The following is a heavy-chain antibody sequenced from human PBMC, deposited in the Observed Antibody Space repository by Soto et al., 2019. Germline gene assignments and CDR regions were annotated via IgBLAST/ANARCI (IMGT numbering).Heavy chain of an antibody. J-gene: IGHJ6*02. CDR1: GGSINSGNFY. Sequence: SETLSLTCSVSGGSINSGNFYWTWIRHHPQKGLDWIGCIYASGSTNYNPSLQSRVTMSIDTSKNQFSLKVSSVTAADTAVYYCARGFYDFWSGYLHYYYYGMDVWGQGTTVT. CDR2: IYASGST. D-gene: IGHD3-3*01. V-gene: IGHV4-61*01. CDR3: ARGFYDFWSGYLHYYYYGMDV.